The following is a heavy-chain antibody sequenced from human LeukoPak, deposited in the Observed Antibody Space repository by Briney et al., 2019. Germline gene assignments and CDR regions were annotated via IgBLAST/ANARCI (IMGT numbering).Heavy chain of an antibody. J-gene: IGHJ6*03. CDR3: ARTTEGYCRGRSCYSYYYYMDV. Sequence: PSETLSLTCSVSGYSISSAYYWGWIRQPPGKGLEWIGTMYHSGSTNYNPSLKSRVTISVDTSKNQFSLKLSSVTAADTAVYYCARTTEGYCRGRSCYSYYYYMDVWGKGTTVTVSS. V-gene: IGHV4-38-2*02. CDR1: GYSISSAYY. D-gene: IGHD2-15*01. CDR2: MYHSGST.